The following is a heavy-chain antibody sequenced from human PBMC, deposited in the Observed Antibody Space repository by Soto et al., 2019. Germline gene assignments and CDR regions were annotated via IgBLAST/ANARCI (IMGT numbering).Heavy chain of an antibody. CDR3: AKELAAAVSSEGWFDP. Sequence: ESGGGVVQPGRSLRLSCAASGFTFSSYGMHWVRQAPGKGLEWVAVISYDGSNKYYADSVKGRFTISRDNSKNTLYLQMNSLRAEDTAVYYCAKELAAAVSSEGWFDPWGQGTLVTVSS. D-gene: IGHD6-13*01. CDR2: ISYDGSNK. CDR1: GFTFSSYG. V-gene: IGHV3-30*18. J-gene: IGHJ5*02.